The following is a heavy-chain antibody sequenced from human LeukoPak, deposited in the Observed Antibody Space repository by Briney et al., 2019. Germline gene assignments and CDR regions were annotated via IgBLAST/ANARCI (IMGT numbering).Heavy chain of an antibody. D-gene: IGHD3-22*01. J-gene: IGHJ4*02. Sequence: PGGSLRLSCAVSGITLSNYGMTWVRQAPGKGLEWVAGISGSGGGTNYADSVKGRFTISRDNSKNTLYLQMNSQRAEDTAVYFCAKRGVVIRVILVGFHKEAYYFDSWGQGALVTVSS. CDR1: GITLSNYG. CDR2: ISGSGGGT. CDR3: AKRGVVIRVILVGFHKEAYYFDS. V-gene: IGHV3-23*01.